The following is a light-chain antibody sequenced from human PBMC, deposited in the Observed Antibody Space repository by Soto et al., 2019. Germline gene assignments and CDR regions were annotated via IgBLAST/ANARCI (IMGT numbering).Light chain of an antibody. CDR3: SSYAGNRHFYV. CDR2: EVT. CDR1: SSDVGGYDF. Sequence: QSALTQPPSASGSPGQSVAISCTGTSSDVGGYDFVSWYQQHPGKAPRLVIYEVTKRPSGIADRFSRSKSGNTASLTVSGLQAEDEADYNCSSYAGNRHFYVFGTGTKLTVL. J-gene: IGLJ1*01. V-gene: IGLV2-8*01.